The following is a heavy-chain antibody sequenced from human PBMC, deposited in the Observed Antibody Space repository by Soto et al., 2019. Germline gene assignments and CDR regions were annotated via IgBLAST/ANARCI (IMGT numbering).Heavy chain of an antibody. D-gene: IGHD2-8*01. CDR3: ARPPTNIVLMVYASYDSRGYYGY. CDR2: IKQDGSEK. Sequence: EVQLVESGGGLVQPGGSLRLSCAASGFTFSSYWMSWVRQAPGKGLEWVANIKQDGSEKYYVDSVKGRFTISRDNAKNSMYLQMNSLRAEDTAVYYCARPPTNIVLMVYASYDSRGYYGYWGQGTLVTVSS. CDR1: GFTFSSYW. V-gene: IGHV3-7*01. J-gene: IGHJ4*02.